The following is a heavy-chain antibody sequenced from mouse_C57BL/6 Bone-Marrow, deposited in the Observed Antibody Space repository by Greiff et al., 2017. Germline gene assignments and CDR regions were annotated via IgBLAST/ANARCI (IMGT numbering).Heavy chain of an antibody. CDR3: AREDGYFPYWYFDV. CDR1: GYTFTSYW. V-gene: IGHV1-55*01. CDR2: IYPGSGST. D-gene: IGHD2-3*01. Sequence: VQLQQPGAELVKPGASVKMSCKASGYTFTSYWITWVKQRPGQGLEWIGDIYPGSGSTNYNEKFKSKATLAVDTSSSTAYTQLSSLTSEDSAVYYCAREDGYFPYWYFDVWGTGTTVTVSS. J-gene: IGHJ1*03.